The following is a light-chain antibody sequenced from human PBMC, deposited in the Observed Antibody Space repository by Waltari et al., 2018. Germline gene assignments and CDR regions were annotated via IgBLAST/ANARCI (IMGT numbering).Light chain of an antibody. J-gene: IGKJ1*01. Sequence: IQLTQSPSSLSASVRDRVTITCRASQGVNVYLAWYQQKPGKAPKLLIYAASTLQSGDSSRFSGSGSGTDFTLTINSLQPEDIATYYCQQFNASPRTFGQGTNVEIK. V-gene: IGKV1-9*01. CDR2: AAS. CDR3: QQFNASPRT. CDR1: QGVNVY.